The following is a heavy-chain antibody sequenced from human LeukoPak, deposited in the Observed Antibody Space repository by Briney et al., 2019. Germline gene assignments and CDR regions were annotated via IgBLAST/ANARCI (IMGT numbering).Heavy chain of an antibody. CDR1: GYTFTDHY. CDR2: INPNSGDM. V-gene: IGHV1-2*02. Sequence: ASVKVPCKASGYTFTDHYMHWVRQAPGQGLEHMGWINPNSGDMKYAQKFQGRVTMTRDTSINTAYMELRSLRSDDTAVYYCARLYPSIPVAGSGNCFDSWGQGTLVTVSS. J-gene: IGHJ4*02. CDR3: ARLYPSIPVAGSGNCFDS. D-gene: IGHD6-19*01.